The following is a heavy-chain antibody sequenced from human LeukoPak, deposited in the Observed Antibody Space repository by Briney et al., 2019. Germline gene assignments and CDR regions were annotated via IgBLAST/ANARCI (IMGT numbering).Heavy chain of an antibody. V-gene: IGHV3-21*01. CDR3: ARDRQQLAWFDP. CDR2: ISSSSSCI. Sequence: GGSLRLSCAASGFTFSSYSMNWVRQAPGKGLEWVSSISSSSSCIYYADSVKGRFTISRDNAKNSLYLQMNSLRAEDTAVYYCARDRQQLAWFDPWGQGTLVTVSS. D-gene: IGHD6-13*01. CDR1: GFTFSSYS. J-gene: IGHJ5*02.